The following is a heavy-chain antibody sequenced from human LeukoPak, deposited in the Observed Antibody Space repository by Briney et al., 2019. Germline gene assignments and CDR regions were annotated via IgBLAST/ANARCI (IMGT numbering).Heavy chain of an antibody. Sequence: AGGSLRLSCAASGFTFSSYAMRWVRQAPGKRLEWVSGISGSGGSTYYADSVKGRFTISRDNSKNTLYVQMNSLRAEDTAVYYCAKDRYSGSPYLFDYWGQGTLVTVSS. CDR3: AKDRYSGSPYLFDY. CDR2: ISGSGGST. D-gene: IGHD1-26*01. V-gene: IGHV3-23*01. CDR1: GFTFSSYA. J-gene: IGHJ4*02.